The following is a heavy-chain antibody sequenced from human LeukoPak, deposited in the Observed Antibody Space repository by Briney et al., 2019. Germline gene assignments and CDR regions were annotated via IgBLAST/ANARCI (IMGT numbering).Heavy chain of an antibody. CDR2: IYYSGGT. D-gene: IGHD2-8*01. CDR1: GGSISSYY. J-gene: IGHJ4*02. Sequence: SETLSHTCTVSGGSISSYYWSWIRQPPGKGLEWIGHIYYSGGTNYNPSLKSRVTISVDTSKNQFSLKLSSVTAADTAVYYCARVPYCTNGVCFFDYWGQGTLVTVSS. CDR3: ARVPYCTNGVCFFDY. V-gene: IGHV4-59*01.